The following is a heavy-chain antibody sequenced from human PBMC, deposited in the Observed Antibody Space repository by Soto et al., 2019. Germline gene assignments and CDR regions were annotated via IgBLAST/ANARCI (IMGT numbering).Heavy chain of an antibody. V-gene: IGHV3-23*01. CDR3: AKDEYYYSRSGYYIFDS. J-gene: IGHJ4*02. CDR2: ISGSGGST. CDR1: GLTFKSYA. Sequence: GGSLRLSCAASGLTFKSYAMSWVRQAPGKGLEWVSGISGSGGSTDYADSVKGRFTISRDNSKNTLYLQMNSLRVEDTALYYCAKDEYYYSRSGYYIFDSWGQGTLVTVSS. D-gene: IGHD3-22*01.